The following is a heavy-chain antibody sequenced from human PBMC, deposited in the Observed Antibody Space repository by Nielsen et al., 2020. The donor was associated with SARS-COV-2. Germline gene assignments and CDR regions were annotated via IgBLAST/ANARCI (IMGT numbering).Heavy chain of an antibody. CDR3: ARGDYSYYYYGMDV. V-gene: IGHV3-73*01. J-gene: IGHJ6*02. D-gene: IGHD4-11*01. CDR1: GFSFSDSG. CDR2: IRSKTHSYET. Sequence: GESLKISCAASGFSFSDSGMHWVRQASGKGLEWVGRIRSKTHSYETVYAASVRDRFTISRDDSKNTAYLQMNSLKTEDTAVYYCARGDYSYYYYGMDVWGQGTTVTVSS.